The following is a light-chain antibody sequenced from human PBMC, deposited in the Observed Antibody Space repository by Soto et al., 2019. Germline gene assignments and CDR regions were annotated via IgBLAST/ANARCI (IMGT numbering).Light chain of an antibody. V-gene: IGLV1-40*01. CDR2: GNN. J-gene: IGLJ1*01. Sequence: QAVLTQPPSVSGAPGQRVTISCTGSSSNIGAGYDVHWYQQLPGTAPKLLIYGNNNRPSGVPDRFSGSKSGTSASLAITGLQAEDEADYYCHSYDSSLSGYVFGTGTKLTVL. CDR1: SSNIGAGYD. CDR3: HSYDSSLSGYV.